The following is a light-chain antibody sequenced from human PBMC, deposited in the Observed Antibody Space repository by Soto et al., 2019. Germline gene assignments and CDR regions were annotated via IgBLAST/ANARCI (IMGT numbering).Light chain of an antibody. J-gene: IGKJ5*01. CDR1: QLFSRN. Sequence: DIVRTRTPTTPSLSPGERATLSCRASQLFSRNLAWYQHKPGQAPRLLIYGVSTRDTGVPDRFSGIASGTEGTITISSLKQEDGTVYDCQQSNNWTRTFGQGTRLEI. V-gene: IGKV3-15*01. CDR3: QQSNNWTRT. CDR2: GVS.